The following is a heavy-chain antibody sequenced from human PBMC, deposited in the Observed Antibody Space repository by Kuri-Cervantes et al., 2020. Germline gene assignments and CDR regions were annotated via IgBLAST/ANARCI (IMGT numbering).Heavy chain of an antibody. CDR3: AKSGSRSMVRGVIYYYYGMDI. V-gene: IGHV3-64*01. Sequence: GGSLRLSCAASGFTFSSYAMHWVRQAPGKGLEYVSAISSNGGRTYCANSVKGRFTISRDNSKNTLYLQMNSLRAEDTAVYYCAKSGSRSMVRGVIYYYYGMDIWGQGTTVTVSS. CDR1: GFTFSSYA. J-gene: IGHJ6*02. CDR2: ISSNGGRT. D-gene: IGHD3-10*01.